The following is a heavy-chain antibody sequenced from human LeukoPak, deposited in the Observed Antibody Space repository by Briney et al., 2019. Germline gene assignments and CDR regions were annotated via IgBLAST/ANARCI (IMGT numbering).Heavy chain of an antibody. D-gene: IGHD2-2*01. CDR3: ARYCSSTSCYFDY. CDR2: IYHSGST. J-gene: IGHJ4*02. CDR1: GYSISSGYY. V-gene: IGHV4-38-2*02. Sequence: PSETLSLTCTVSGYSISSGYYWGWIRQPPGKGLEWIGSIYHSGSTYYNPSLKSRVTISVDTSKNQFSLKVSSVTAADTAVYYCARYCSSTSCYFDYWGQGTLVTVSS.